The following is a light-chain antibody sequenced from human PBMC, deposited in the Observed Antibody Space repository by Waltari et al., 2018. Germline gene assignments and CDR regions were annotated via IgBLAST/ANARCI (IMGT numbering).Light chain of an antibody. Sequence: EIVLTQSPGTLSLSPGERATLSCRASQSVSSSYLAWYQQKPGQAPRLLIYGASSRATGIPDRISGSGSGTDFTLTLSSLEPEDFAVYYCQKHGTSPFTFGQGTKVEIK. J-gene: IGKJ2*01. CDR1: QSVSSSY. V-gene: IGKV3-20*01. CDR2: GAS. CDR3: QKHGTSPFT.